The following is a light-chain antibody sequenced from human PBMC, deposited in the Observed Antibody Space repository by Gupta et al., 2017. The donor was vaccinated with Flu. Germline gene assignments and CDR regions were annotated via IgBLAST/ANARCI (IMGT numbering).Light chain of an antibody. J-gene: IGKJ1*01. Sequence: PSSLSASVGDRVTIACRASQGISNYLAWYQQKPGNAPKLLIYAASTVKSGVPSRFSGGGSGTDFTLTISSRQPEDVATYYCQNENNSPRTFGQGTKVEIK. CDR2: AAS. V-gene: IGKV1-27*01. CDR1: QGISNY. CDR3: QNENNSPRT.